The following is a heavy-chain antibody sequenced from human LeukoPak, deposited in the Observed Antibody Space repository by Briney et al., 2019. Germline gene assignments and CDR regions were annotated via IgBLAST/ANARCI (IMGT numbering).Heavy chain of an antibody. CDR3: ARVDWFGELLQPYYYYGMDV. CDR1: AYTFTRYD. J-gene: IGHJ6*02. Sequence: GASVQVSCKASAYTFTRYDINWVRQATGQGLEWMGWMNPNSGNTGYAQKFQGRVTMTRNTSISTAYMELSSLRSEDTAVYYCARVDWFGELLQPYYYYGMDVWGQGTTVSVSS. D-gene: IGHD3-10*01. CDR2: MNPNSGNT. V-gene: IGHV1-8*01.